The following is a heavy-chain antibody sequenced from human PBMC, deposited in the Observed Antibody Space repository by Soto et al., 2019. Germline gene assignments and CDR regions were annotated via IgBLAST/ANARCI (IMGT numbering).Heavy chain of an antibody. J-gene: IGHJ4*02. V-gene: IGHV1-46*01. D-gene: IGHD2-21*02. CDR3: ARSIVVVTALDY. CDR2: INPSGGST. CDR1: GYTFTSYD. Sequence: ASVKVSCKASGYTFTSYDMHWVRQAPGQGLEWMGIINPSGGSTSYAQKFQGRVTMTRDTSTSTVYMELSSLRSEDTAVYYCARSIVVVTALDYWGQGTLVTVSS.